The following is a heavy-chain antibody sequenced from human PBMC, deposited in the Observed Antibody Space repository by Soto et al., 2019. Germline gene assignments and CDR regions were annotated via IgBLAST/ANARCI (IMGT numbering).Heavy chain of an antibody. V-gene: IGHV4-30-4*01. Sequence: QVQLQESGPGLVKPSQTLSLTCTVSGDSISSGDYYWSWIRQPPGKGLEWIGYIYYSGSTYYNPSLKIRVTISLDTSKNQFSLKLSSVTDADTAVYYCARDIVLVPFFFGYYGMDVWGQGTTVTVSS. CDR3: ARDIVLVPFFFGYYGMDV. CDR2: IYYSGST. D-gene: IGHD2-2*01. CDR1: GDSISSGDYY. J-gene: IGHJ6*02.